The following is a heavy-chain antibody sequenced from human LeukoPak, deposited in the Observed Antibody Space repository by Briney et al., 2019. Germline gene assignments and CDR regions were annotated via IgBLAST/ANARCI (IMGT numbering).Heavy chain of an antibody. Sequence: KPSETLSLTCTVSGGSISSYYWSWIRQPAGKGLEWIGRIYTSGSTNYNPSLKSRVTMSVDTSKNQFSLKLSSVTAADTAVYYCARASIAAAGTWAPFDYWGQGTLVTVSS. CDR2: IYTSGST. CDR1: GGSISSYY. J-gene: IGHJ4*02. V-gene: IGHV4-4*07. CDR3: ARASIAAAGTWAPFDY. D-gene: IGHD6-13*01.